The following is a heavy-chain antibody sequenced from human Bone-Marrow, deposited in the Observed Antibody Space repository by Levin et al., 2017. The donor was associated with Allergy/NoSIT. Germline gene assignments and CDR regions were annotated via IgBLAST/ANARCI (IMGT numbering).Heavy chain of an antibody. V-gene: IGHV4-59*08. CDR3: ARGKGAVATNWFDP. CDR2: IYYSGST. CDR1: GGSISNYY. Sequence: SETLSLTCTVSGGSISNYYWSWIRQPPGKGLEWIGYIYYSGSTNYNPSLKSRVTISVDTSKNQFSLKLSSVTAADTAVYYCARGKGAVATNWFDPWGQGTLVTVSS. J-gene: IGHJ5*02. D-gene: IGHD6-19*01.